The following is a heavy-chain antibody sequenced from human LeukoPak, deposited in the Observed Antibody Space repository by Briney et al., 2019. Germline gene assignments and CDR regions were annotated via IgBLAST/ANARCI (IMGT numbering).Heavy chain of an antibody. CDR2: INPNSGAT. CDR1: GYTFTGYY. J-gene: IGHJ4*02. D-gene: IGHD3-10*01. CDR3: ARDANFGELLYHTEDLFDF. Sequence: ASVKVSCKASGYTFTGYYMHWVRQAPGQGLEWMGWINPNSGATNYAQNFQGRVTMTRDPSISTAYMELSRLRYDDTAVYYCARDANFGELLYHTEDLFDFWGQGTPVTVSS. V-gene: IGHV1-2*02.